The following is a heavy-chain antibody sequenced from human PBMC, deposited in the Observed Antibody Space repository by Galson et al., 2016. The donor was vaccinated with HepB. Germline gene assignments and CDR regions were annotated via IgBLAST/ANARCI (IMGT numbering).Heavy chain of an antibody. V-gene: IGHV1-69*06. J-gene: IGHJ4*02. CDR3: ARDRPPHAQYYFDY. CDR2: IIPMFGTA. Sequence: SVKVSCKASEGTFSSYTITWVRQAPGQGLEWMGGIIPMFGTANYAQKLQGRVTITADNSTSTAYMELSSLRSEDTAVYYCARDRPPHAQYYFDYWGQGTLVTVSS. CDR1: EGTFSSYT. D-gene: IGHD1-14*01.